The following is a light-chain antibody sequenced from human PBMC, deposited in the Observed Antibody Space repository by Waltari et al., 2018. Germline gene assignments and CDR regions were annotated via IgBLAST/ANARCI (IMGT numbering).Light chain of an antibody. Sequence: DIQMTQSPSSLSASVGDTVTITCRASQDISNSLAWYQPKPGNAPRLLVYAAAGGGGGGGGRFSGSGSGTDYTLTISSLQPEDFATYYCQQHYYIPFTFGGGAKVEIK. CDR3: QQHYYIPFT. J-gene: IGKJ4*01. V-gene: IGKV1-NL1*01. CDR2: AAA. CDR1: QDISNS.